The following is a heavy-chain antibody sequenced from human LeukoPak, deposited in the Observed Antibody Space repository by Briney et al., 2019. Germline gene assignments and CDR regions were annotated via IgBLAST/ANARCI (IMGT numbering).Heavy chain of an antibody. CDR1: GGSFSSYY. J-gene: IGHJ4*02. Sequence: PSETLSLTCTVSGGSFSSYYWSWIRQPPGKGLEWIGYIYYSGSTYYNPSLKSRVTISIDTSKNQFSLKLSSVTAADSAVYYCARWQWGNYYFDYWGQGTLVTVSS. CDR3: ARWQWGNYYFDY. D-gene: IGHD3-16*01. CDR2: IYYSGST. V-gene: IGHV4-59*01.